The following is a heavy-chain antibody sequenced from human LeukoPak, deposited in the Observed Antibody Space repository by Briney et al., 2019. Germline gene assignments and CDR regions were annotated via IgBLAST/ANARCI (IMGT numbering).Heavy chain of an antibody. Sequence: GGSLRLFCAASGFTFSSYGMHWVRQAPGKGLEWGAFIRYDGSNKYYADSVKGRFTISRNNSKNTLYLQMNSLRAEDTAVYYCARGRDGYRFFDYWGQGTLVTVSS. J-gene: IGHJ4*02. CDR3: ARGRDGYRFFDY. CDR2: IRYDGSNK. V-gene: IGHV3-30*02. CDR1: GFTFSSYG. D-gene: IGHD5-24*01.